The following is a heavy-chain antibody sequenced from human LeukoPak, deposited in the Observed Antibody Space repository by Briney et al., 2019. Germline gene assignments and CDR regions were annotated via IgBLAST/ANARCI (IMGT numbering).Heavy chain of an antibody. D-gene: IGHD5-12*01. Sequence: PGRSLRLSCAASGFTFSSYGMHWVRQAPGKGLEWVAVIANDGSIIYYADSVKGRFTISRDNSKNTLFLQLNSLRGEDTAVYYWASEDSGYDFEYWGQGTLVTVSS. CDR3: ASEDSGYDFEY. CDR1: GFTFSSYG. J-gene: IGHJ4*02. V-gene: IGHV3-30*03. CDR2: IANDGSII.